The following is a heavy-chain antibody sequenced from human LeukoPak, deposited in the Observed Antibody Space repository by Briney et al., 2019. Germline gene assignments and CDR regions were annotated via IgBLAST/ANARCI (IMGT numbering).Heavy chain of an antibody. CDR3: ARVEYYGSGVDY. Sequence: ASVKVSCKASGYTFTGYYMHWVRQAPGQGLEWMGWINPNSGGTNYAQKFQGRVTMTRDTSISTAYMELSRLRSDDTAVYYCARVEYYGSGVDYWGQGTLVTVSS. J-gene: IGHJ4*02. CDR1: GYTFTGYY. CDR2: INPNSGGT. V-gene: IGHV1-2*02. D-gene: IGHD3-10*01.